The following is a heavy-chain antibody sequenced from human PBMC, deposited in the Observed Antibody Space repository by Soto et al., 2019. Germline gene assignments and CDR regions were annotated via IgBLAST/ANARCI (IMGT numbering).Heavy chain of an antibody. CDR2: IYPGDSDT. J-gene: IGHJ4*02. V-gene: IGHV5-51*01. D-gene: IGHD6-13*01. Sequence: PGESLKISCKGSGYSFSTYWIGWVRQMPGKGLEWMGIIYPGDSDTRYSPSFQGQVTISADKSISTAYLQWSSLKASDSAMFYCARKDIAGNSVDFWGQGTLVTASS. CDR1: GYSFSTYW. CDR3: ARKDIAGNSVDF.